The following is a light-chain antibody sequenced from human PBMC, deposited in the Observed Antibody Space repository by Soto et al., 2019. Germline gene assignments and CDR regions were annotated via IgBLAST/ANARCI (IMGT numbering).Light chain of an antibody. V-gene: IGKV3-20*01. CDR3: QQYGSTPLT. CDR2: DAS. J-gene: IGKJ4*01. CDR1: QSVKNNY. Sequence: EIVLKQSPDTLSLSPGERATLSCRASQSVKNNYLAWYQQKPGQAPRFLIYDASSRATGIPDRFSGSGSGTDFTLTISRLEPEDFAVYYCQQYGSTPLTCGGGTKVDI.